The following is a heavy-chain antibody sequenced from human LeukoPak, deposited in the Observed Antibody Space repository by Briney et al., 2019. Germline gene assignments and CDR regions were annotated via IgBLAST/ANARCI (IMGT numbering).Heavy chain of an antibody. D-gene: IGHD3-10*01. CDR2: ITYSGST. CDR1: GGSISSSPYN. Sequence: PSETLSLTCTVSGGSISSSPYNWAWLRQPPGEGLEWIGSITYSGSTYYKPSLKSRVTISADTSKNQLSLKLSSVTATDTAVYHCARSLYGSGTYALDYRGQGTLVTVSS. J-gene: IGHJ4*02. CDR3: ARSLYGSGTYALDY. V-gene: IGHV4-39*01.